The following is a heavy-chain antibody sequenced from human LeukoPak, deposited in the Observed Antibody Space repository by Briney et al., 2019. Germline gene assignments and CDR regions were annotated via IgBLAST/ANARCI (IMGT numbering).Heavy chain of an antibody. V-gene: IGHV3-33*01. J-gene: IGHJ3*01. CDR3: ARDYAKTGYCSETSCPDVFDF. Sequence: GRSLRLSCAASGFTFSTYGMHWVRQAPGEGLEWVASIWYDGSYKYYADSVRGRFTVSRDTSKNTLYLQMNSLRAEDTAVYYCARDYAKTGYCSETSCPDVFDFWGQGTMVTVSS. D-gene: IGHD2-15*01. CDR2: IWYDGSYK. CDR1: GFTFSTYG.